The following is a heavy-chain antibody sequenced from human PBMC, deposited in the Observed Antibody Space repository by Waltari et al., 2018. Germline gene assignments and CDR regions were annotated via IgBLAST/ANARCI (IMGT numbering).Heavy chain of an antibody. D-gene: IGHD5-12*01. Sequence: QVQLVQSGAEVRKPGSSVRISCKPSGGTFSSWAFSWVRQAPGQGLEWVGSVIPVCGTSSSAQRFQGRVSITADKSTTTIHMELNSLTSDDAAVYYCAKESGGYDHPYFDQWGQGTLVTVSS. CDR1: GGTFSSWA. J-gene: IGHJ4*02. CDR2: VIPVCGTS. V-gene: IGHV1-69*14. CDR3: AKESGGYDHPYFDQ.